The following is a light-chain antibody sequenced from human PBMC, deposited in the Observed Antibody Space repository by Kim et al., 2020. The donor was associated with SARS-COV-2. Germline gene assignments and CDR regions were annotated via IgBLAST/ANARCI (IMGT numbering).Light chain of an antibody. J-gene: IGKJ2*01. CDR2: DAS. Sequence: LSPGERATLSCRASQSVSSYLAWYQQKPGQAPRLLIYDASNRATGIPARFSGSGAGTDFTLTISSLEPEDFAVYYCQQRSNWPPYTFGQGTKLEI. CDR3: QQRSNWPPYT. CDR1: QSVSSY. V-gene: IGKV3-11*01.